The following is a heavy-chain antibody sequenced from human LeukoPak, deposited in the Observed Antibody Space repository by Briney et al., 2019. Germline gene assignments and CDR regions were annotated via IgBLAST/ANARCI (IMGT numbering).Heavy chain of an antibody. CDR2: IYYSGST. D-gene: IGHD5-24*01. J-gene: IGHJ4*02. V-gene: IGHV4-59*08. Sequence: PPETMSLTCTVATGSTGSYYCSCSRHQPQGGLVWLGYIYYSGSTNYNPSLKSRVTISLDTSKNQFSLKLSSVTAADTAVYYCARHSTDGYNYLEYWGEGTLVTVSS. CDR1: TGSTGSYY. CDR3: ARHSTDGYNYLEY.